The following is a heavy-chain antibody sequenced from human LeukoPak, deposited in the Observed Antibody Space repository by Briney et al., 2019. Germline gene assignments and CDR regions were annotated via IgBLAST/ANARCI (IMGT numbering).Heavy chain of an antibody. Sequence: PGGSLRLSCAASGFTFSSYWMSWVRQAPGKGLEWVANIKQDGSEKYYVDSVKGRFTISRDNAKNSLYLQMNSLRAEDTAVYYRARDKSSGKQWLVRYNWFDPWGQGTLVTVSS. CDR2: IKQDGSEK. J-gene: IGHJ5*02. CDR1: GFTFSSYW. CDR3: ARDKSSGKQWLVRYNWFDP. D-gene: IGHD6-19*01. V-gene: IGHV3-7*03.